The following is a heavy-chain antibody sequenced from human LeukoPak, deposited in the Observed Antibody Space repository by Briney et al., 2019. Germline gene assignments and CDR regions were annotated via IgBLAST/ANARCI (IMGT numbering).Heavy chain of an antibody. CDR1: GYTFTSYD. J-gene: IGHJ6*02. V-gene: IGHV1-8*01. CDR2: MNPNSGNT. Sequence: GASVKVSCKASGYTFTSYDINWVRRATGQGLEWMGWMNPNSGNTGYAQKFQGRVTMTRNTSISTAYMELSSLRSEDTAVYYCARAMAEVQLDGENYYYYGMDVWGQGTTVTVSS. D-gene: IGHD1-1*01. CDR3: ARAMAEVQLDGENYYYYGMDV.